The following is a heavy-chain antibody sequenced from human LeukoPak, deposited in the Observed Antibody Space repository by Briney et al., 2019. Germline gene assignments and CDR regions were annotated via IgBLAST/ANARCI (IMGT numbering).Heavy chain of an antibody. D-gene: IGHD1-1*01. Sequence: SVKVSCKASGGTFSSYVISWVRQAPGQGLEWMGKIIPIFGTANYAQKFQGRVTITTGEATSKAYMELSSLRSEDTAVYYCARGPWDRNDALYYFDYWGQGTLVTVSS. V-gene: IGHV1-69*05. CDR2: IIPIFGTA. CDR1: GGTFSSYV. CDR3: ARGPWDRNDALYYFDY. J-gene: IGHJ4*02.